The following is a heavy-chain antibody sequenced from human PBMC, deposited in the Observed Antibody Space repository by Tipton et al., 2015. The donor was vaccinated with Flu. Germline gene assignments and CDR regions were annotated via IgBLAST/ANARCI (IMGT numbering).Heavy chain of an antibody. J-gene: IGHJ4*02. V-gene: IGHV4-39*07. CDR1: GGSISSSSYY. CDR2: IYYSGST. CDR3: ARDTIFGVAH. D-gene: IGHD3-3*01. Sequence: TLSLTCTVSGGSISSSSYYGSWIRQPPGKGLGWIGSIYYSGSTYYNPSLKRRITISVNTSKNQFSLKLTSETAADTAVYYCARDTIFGVAHWAQGTLVTVSS.